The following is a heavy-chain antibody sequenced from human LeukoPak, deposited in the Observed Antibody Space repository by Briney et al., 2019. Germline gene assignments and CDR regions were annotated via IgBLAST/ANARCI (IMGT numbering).Heavy chain of an antibody. Sequence: PGGSLRLSCAASGFTFSSYWMHWVRQAPGKGLVWVSRINSDGSSTSYADSVKGRFTISRDNAKNSLYLQMNSLRAEDTALYYCAKAAEGSGWYVEYYFDYWGQGTLVTVSS. CDR2: INSDGSST. V-gene: IGHV3-74*01. CDR3: AKAAEGSGWYVEYYFDY. J-gene: IGHJ4*02. D-gene: IGHD6-19*01. CDR1: GFTFSSYW.